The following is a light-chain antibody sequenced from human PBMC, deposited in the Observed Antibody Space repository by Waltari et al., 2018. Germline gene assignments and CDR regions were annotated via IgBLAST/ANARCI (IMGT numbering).Light chain of an antibody. J-gene: IGKJ4*01. CDR2: DTF. Sequence: EIVLTQSPATLSLSPGERATLSCRASQSVSSYLAWYRQKPGQPPRLLIYDTFNRATGIPARFRGSGSGTDFTLTISSLEPEDFAVYYCQQRSNWPLTFGGGTKVEIK. V-gene: IGKV3-11*01. CDR3: QQRSNWPLT. CDR1: QSVSSY.